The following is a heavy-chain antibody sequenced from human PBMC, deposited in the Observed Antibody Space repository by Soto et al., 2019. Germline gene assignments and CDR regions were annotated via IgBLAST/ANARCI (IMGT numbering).Heavy chain of an antibody. CDR2: INSGSDTI. V-gene: IGHV3-48*02. CDR3: ARPHLDRPTYYGLDV. Sequence: GGSLRLSCAASGFTLSAYSMNWVRQAPGKGLEWISFINSGSDTIYYGDSVKGRFTISRDSAKNALYLQMNSLRDDDTAVYYCARPHLDRPTYYGLDVWGQGTTVTVS. J-gene: IGHJ6*02. D-gene: IGHD3-16*01. CDR1: GFTLSAYS.